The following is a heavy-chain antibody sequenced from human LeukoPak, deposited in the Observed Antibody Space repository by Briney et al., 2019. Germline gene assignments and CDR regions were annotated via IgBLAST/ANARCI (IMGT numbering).Heavy chain of an antibody. Sequence: GRSLRLSCAASGFTFSSYAMHWVRQAPGKGLEWVAVISYDGSNKYYADSVKGRFTISRDNSKNTLYLQMNSLRAEDTAVYYCARDGLEDAFDIWGQGTMVTVSS. V-gene: IGHV3-30-3*01. CDR3: ARDGLEDAFDI. CDR2: ISYDGSNK. J-gene: IGHJ3*02. CDR1: GFTFSSYA. D-gene: IGHD3/OR15-3a*01.